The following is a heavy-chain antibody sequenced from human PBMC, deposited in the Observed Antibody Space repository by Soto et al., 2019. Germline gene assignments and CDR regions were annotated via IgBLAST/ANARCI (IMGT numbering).Heavy chain of an antibody. V-gene: IGHV4-30-2*01. Sequence: SETLSLTCAVSGGSISSGGYSWSWIRQPPGKGLEWIGYIYHSGSTYYNPSLKSRVTISVDTSKNQFSLKLSSVTAADTAVYYCARGATYGDYALDYWGQGTLVTVSS. CDR3: ARGATYGDYALDY. J-gene: IGHJ4*02. D-gene: IGHD4-17*01. CDR2: IYHSGST. CDR1: GGSISSGGYS.